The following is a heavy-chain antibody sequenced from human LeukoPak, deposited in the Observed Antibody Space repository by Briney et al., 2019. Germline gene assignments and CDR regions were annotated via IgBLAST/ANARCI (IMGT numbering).Heavy chain of an antibody. CDR1: GFTFSIYA. V-gene: IGHV3-23*01. Sequence: PGGSLRLSCAASGFTFSIYAMSWVRQAPGKGLEWVSAITGNGGGTYYADSVKGRFTISRDNSKNTLSLQMNTLRAEDTAVYYCAKVHGRYSTYFYFDLWGRGTLVTVSS. CDR3: AKVHGRYSTYFYFDL. J-gene: IGHJ2*01. CDR2: ITGNGGGT. D-gene: IGHD1-26*01.